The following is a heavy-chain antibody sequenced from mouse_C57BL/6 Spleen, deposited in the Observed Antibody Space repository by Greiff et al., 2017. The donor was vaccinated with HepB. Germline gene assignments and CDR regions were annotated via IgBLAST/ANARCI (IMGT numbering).Heavy chain of an antibody. CDR3: ASTYDYGY. CDR1: GFSLTSYG. V-gene: IGHV2-2*01. CDR2: IWSGGST. D-gene: IGHD2-4*01. J-gene: IGHJ3*01. Sequence: QVQLKQSGPGLVQPSQSLSITCTVSGFSLTSYGVHWVRQSPGKGLEWLGVIWSGGSTDYNAAFISRLSISKDNSKSQVFFKMNSLQADDTAIYYCASTYDYGYWGQGTLVTVSA.